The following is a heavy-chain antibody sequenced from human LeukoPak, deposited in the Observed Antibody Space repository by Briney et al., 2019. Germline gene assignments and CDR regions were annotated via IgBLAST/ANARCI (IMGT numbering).Heavy chain of an antibody. V-gene: IGHV1-69*04. Sequence: SVKVSCKASGGTFSSYAISWVRQAPGQGLEWMGRIIPILGIANYAQKFQGRVTITADKSTSTAYMELSSLRSEDTAVYYCARVLASPYYDSSVYPDYGGQGPLATVPP. CDR1: GGTFSSYA. CDR2: IIPILGIA. J-gene: IGHJ4*02. CDR3: ARVLASPYYDSSVYPDY. D-gene: IGHD3-22*01.